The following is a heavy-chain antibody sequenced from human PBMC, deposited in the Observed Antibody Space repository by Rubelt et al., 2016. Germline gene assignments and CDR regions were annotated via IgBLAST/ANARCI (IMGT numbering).Heavy chain of an antibody. CDR2: ISSGDST. CDR1: DHY. V-gene: IGHV3-69-1*01. CDR3: AREQSRDGYNYDY. Sequence: DHYIEWVRQAPGKGLEWVSAISSGDSTDYADSVKGRFTISRDNAKNSLYLQMNSLRAEDTAVYYCAREQSRDGYNYDYWGQGTLVTVSS. J-gene: IGHJ4*02. D-gene: IGHD5-24*01.